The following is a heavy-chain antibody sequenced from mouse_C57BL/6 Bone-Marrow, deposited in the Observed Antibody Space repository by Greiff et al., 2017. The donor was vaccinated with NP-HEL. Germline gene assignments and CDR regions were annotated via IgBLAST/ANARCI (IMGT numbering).Heavy chain of an antibody. CDR1: GYAFTNYL. CDR2: INPGSGGT. J-gene: IGHJ3*01. V-gene: IGHV1-54*01. CDR3: ARSGGDPAWFAY. Sequence: VQLVESGAELVRPGTSVKVSCKASGYAFTNYLIEWVKQRPGQGLEWIGVINPGSGGTNYNEKFKGKATLTADKSSSTAYMQLSSLTSEDSAVYFCARSGGDPAWFAYWGQGTLVTVSA. D-gene: IGHD3-1*01.